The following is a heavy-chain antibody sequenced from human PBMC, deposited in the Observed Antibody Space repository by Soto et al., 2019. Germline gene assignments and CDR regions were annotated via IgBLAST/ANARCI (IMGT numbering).Heavy chain of an antibody. V-gene: IGHV4-34*01. Sequence: SETLSLTCAVYGGSFSGYYWSWIRQPPGKGLEWIGEINQRGSTNYKPSLKSRVTISVDTSKNQFSLKLSSVTAADTAVYYCARHGEVYGMDVWGQGTTVTVSS. D-gene: IGHD2-8*01. CDR1: GGSFSGYY. J-gene: IGHJ6*02. CDR2: INQRGST. CDR3: ARHGEVYGMDV.